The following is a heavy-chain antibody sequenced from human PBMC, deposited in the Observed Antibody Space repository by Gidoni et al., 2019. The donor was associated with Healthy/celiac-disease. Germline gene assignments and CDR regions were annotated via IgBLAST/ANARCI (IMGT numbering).Heavy chain of an antibody. V-gene: IGHV3-23*01. CDR2: ISGRGGST. CDR3: ATGSGSYYRDFDY. Sequence: EVQLLESGGGLVQPGGSLRLSCAASGFTFSSYAMSWVRQAPGKGLEWVSAISGRGGSTYYADSVKGRFTISRDNSKNTLYLQMNSLRAEDTAVYYCATGSGSYYRDFDYWGQGTLVTVSS. D-gene: IGHD3-10*01. CDR1: GFTFSSYA. J-gene: IGHJ4*02.